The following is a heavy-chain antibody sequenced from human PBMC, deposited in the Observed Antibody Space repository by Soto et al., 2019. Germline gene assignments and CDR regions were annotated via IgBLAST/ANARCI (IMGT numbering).Heavy chain of an antibody. J-gene: IGHJ3*02. CDR2: IKSKTDGGTT. Sequence: PGGSLRLSCAASGFTFSNALMSWVRQAPGKGLEWVGRIKSKTDGGTTDYAAPVKGRFTISRDDSKNTLYLQMNSLKTEDTAVYYCTTGLGPRLRYLDWLWVPTYYAFDMCGQVT. CDR1: GFTFSNAL. V-gene: IGHV3-15*01. D-gene: IGHD3-9*01. CDR3: TTGLGPRLRYLDWLWVPTYYAFDM.